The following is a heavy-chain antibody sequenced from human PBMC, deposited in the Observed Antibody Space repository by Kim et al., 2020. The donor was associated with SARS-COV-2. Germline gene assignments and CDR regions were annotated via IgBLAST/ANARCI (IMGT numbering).Heavy chain of an antibody. Sequence: GGSLRLSCAASGFTFSDHFMDWVRQAPGKGLEWVGRSRSKNNRYTTEYAASVKGRFTVSRDDSKKSFYLQMNNLKTEDTAVYFCTRDLRYDGHSYFQDWGQGTLVTVSS. CDR3: TRDLRYDGHSYFQD. CDR1: GFTFSDHF. D-gene: IGHD5-12*01. CDR2: SRSKNNRYTT. V-gene: IGHV3-72*01. J-gene: IGHJ4*02.